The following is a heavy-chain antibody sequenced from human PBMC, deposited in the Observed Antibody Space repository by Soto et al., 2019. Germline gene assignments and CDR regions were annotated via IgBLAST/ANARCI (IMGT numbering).Heavy chain of an antibody. CDR2: ISSNGGST. J-gene: IGHJ6*02. CDR1: GFTFSSYA. D-gene: IGHD5-18*01. Sequence: PGGSLRLSCSASGFTFSSYAMHWVRQAPGKGLEYVPAISSNGGSTYYADSVKGRFTISRDNSKNTLYLQMSSLRAEDTAVYYCLNGYSGAYSDGHRSHYYYGMDVCGQVTTVTVSS. CDR3: LNGYSGAYSDGHRSHYYYGMDV. V-gene: IGHV3-64D*08.